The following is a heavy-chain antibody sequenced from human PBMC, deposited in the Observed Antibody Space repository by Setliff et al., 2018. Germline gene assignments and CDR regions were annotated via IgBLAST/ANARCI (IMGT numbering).Heavy chain of an antibody. CDR3: ARSHYYASGNSHYYYMDV. Sequence: PSETLSLTCTVSGDSISSFYWSWIRQSPGKGLEWIGYIDTSGSTDYNPSLKSRVTISVDTSKNQLSLSLTSVSVADTAMYYCARSHYYASGNSHYYYMDVWGKGTAVTVSS. CDR1: GDSISSFY. J-gene: IGHJ6*03. CDR2: IDTSGST. V-gene: IGHV4-4*08. D-gene: IGHD3-10*01.